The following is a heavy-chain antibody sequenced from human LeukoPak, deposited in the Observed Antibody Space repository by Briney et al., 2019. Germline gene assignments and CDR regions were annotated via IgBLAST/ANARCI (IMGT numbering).Heavy chain of an antibody. D-gene: IGHD6-6*01. CDR2: INSDGSTI. V-gene: IGHV3-74*01. CDR3: AKGGGRYSSSSGHYYYYYYMDV. J-gene: IGHJ6*03. CDR1: GFTFSSYW. Sequence: GGSLRLSCAASGFTFSSYWMHWVRQAPGKGLVWVSRINSDGSTITYADSVKGRFTISRDNSKNTLYLQMNSLRAEDTAVYYCAKGGGRYSSSSGHYYYYYYMDVWGKGTTVTVSS.